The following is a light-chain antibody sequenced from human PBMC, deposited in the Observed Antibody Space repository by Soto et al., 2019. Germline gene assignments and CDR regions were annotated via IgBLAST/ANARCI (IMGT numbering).Light chain of an antibody. CDR1: QYIAGL. J-gene: IGKJ2*01. Sequence: DIVLTQSPATLSLSPGERATLSCRASQYIAGLLAWYQQNPGQAPRLLIYDTSSRATGIPARFSGSGSGTDLTLTISSLEPEDFAVYYCQQRYNWPYTFGQGTKLEIK. CDR3: QQRYNWPYT. CDR2: DTS. V-gene: IGKV3-11*01.